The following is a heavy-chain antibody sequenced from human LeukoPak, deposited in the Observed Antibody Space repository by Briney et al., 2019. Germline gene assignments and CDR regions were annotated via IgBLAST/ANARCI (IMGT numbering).Heavy chain of an antibody. CDR2: MYTSGIS. Sequence: PSETLSLTCTVSGGSISSGSYYWSWIRQPAGQGLEYIGRMYTSGISTYSPSLKSRVTISIDTSRNQFSMNLNSVTAADTAVYYCAKGAGPPWFDPWGQGTLVTVSS. D-gene: IGHD6-19*01. CDR1: GGSISSGSYY. J-gene: IGHJ5*02. CDR3: AKGAGPPWFDP. V-gene: IGHV4-61*02.